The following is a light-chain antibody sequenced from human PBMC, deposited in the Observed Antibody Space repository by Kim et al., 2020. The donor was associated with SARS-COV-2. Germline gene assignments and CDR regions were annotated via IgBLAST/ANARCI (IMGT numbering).Light chain of an antibody. V-gene: IGKV1-5*01. J-gene: IGKJ1*01. Sequence: LSASVGDRVTITSRASQNINKRLAWYQHKPGQAPKVIIYDSSTLENGVPSRFSASGSGTDFTLTISSLQPDDSATYYCQQYDSVWTFGQGTKLEI. CDR2: DSS. CDR3: QQYDSVWT. CDR1: QNINKR.